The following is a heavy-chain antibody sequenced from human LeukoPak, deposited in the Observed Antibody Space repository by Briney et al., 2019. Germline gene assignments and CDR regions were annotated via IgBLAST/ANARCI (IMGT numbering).Heavy chain of an antibody. Sequence: SVKVSRKTSGGTFSTSAITWVRQAPGQGLEWMGRIIPVLNITTYAQRFQGRVTITADTSTSTVYMELSSLRSEETAVYYCARDQGLTAPPPYGLDVWGQGTTVIVSS. V-gene: IGHV1-69*04. CDR2: IIPVLNIT. J-gene: IGHJ6*02. CDR1: GGTFSTSA. D-gene: IGHD5-18*01. CDR3: ARDQGLTAPPPYGLDV.